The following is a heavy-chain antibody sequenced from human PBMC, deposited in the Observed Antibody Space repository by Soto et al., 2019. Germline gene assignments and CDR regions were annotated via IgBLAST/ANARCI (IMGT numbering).Heavy chain of an antibody. D-gene: IGHD5-12*01. V-gene: IGHV3-48*01. CDR2: ISSSSSTI. Sequence: GGSLRLSCAASGFTFSSYSMNWVRQAPGKGLEWVSYISSSSSTIYYADSVKGRFTISRDNAKNSLYLQMNSLRAEDTAVYYCARGGPYSGYDYVPQTLEYWGQGTLVTVSS. CDR3: ARGGPYSGYDYVPQTLEY. CDR1: GFTFSSYS. J-gene: IGHJ4*02.